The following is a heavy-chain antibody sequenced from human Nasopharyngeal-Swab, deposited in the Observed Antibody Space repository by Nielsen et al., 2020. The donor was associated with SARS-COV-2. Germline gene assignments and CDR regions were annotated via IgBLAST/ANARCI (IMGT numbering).Heavy chain of an antibody. CDR3: ARDVRQRTGDY. D-gene: IGHD1-1*01. Sequence: GESLKISCAASGFTFNSYYMSWLRQAPGKGLEWVGNIKQDGSEKYYVDSVKGRFTISRGNAKNSLYLQMNSLRAEDTAVYYCARDVRQRTGDYWGQGTLVTVSS. CDR2: IKQDGSEK. CDR1: GFTFNSYY. V-gene: IGHV3-7*01. J-gene: IGHJ4*02.